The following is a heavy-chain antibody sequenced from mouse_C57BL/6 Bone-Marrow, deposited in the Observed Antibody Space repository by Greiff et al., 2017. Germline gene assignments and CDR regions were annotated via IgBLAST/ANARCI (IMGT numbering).Heavy chain of an antibody. CDR2: FHPYNGDT. V-gene: IGHV1-47*01. D-gene: IGHD2-3*01. CDR3: ARKGMGIEFDY. CDR1: GYTFTTYP. Sequence: QVQLQQSGAELVKPGASVKMSCKASGYTFTTYPIEWMKQNHGKSLEWIGNFHPYNGDTKYNEKFKGKDTLTVEKSSSTVYLELSRLPSDDAAVYYCARKGMGIEFDYWGQGTTLTVAS. J-gene: IGHJ2*01.